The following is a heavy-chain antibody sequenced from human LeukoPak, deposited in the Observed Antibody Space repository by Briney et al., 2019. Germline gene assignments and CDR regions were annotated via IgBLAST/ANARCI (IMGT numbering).Heavy chain of an antibody. D-gene: IGHD4-11*01. CDR2: INTKTEKT. V-gene: IGHV7-4-1*01. Sequence: ASVKVSCKASGYSFNKYAMNWVRQVPGKGLEWMGWINTKTEKTIYAQAFTGRFVFSLDTSVSTAYLQIDSLQADDTAVYYCARTVTTRLFYFDYWGQGSLVTVSS. CDR1: GYSFNKYA. J-gene: IGHJ4*02. CDR3: ARTVTTRLFYFDY.